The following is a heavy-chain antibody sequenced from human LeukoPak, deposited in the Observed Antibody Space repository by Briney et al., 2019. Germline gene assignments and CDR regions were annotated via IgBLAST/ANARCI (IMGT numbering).Heavy chain of an antibody. CDR1: GFTFSTYS. J-gene: IGHJ4*02. D-gene: IGHD3-10*01. V-gene: IGHV3-9*01. CDR2: ISWNSGSI. CDR3: AKDYYGSGSYYNPIYFNY. Sequence: GGSLRLSCAASGFTFSTYSMNWVRQAPGKGLGWVSGISWNSGSIGYADSVKGRFSISRDNAKNSLYLQMNSLRAEDTALYYCAKDYYGSGSYYNPIYFNYWGQGTLVTVSS.